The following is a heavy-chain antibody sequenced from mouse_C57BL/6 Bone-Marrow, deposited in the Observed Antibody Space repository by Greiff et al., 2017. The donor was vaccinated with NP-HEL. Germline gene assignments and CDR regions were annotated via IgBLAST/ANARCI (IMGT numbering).Heavy chain of an antibody. CDR3: ARPSDSSGYPFAY. Sequence: VQLQQPGAELVMPGASVKLSCKASGYTFTSYWMHWVKQRPGQGLEWIGEIDPSDSYTNYNQKFKGKSTLTVDKSSSTAYMQLSSLTSEDSAVYYCARPSDSSGYPFAYWGQGTLVTVSA. J-gene: IGHJ3*01. CDR2: IDPSDSYT. D-gene: IGHD3-2*02. V-gene: IGHV1-69*01. CDR1: GYTFTSYW.